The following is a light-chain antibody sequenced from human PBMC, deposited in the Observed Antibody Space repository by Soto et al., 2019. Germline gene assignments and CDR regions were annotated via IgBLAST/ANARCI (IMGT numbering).Light chain of an antibody. V-gene: IGKV3-15*01. Sequence: EMVMTQSPATLSVSPGERATLSCRASQNLSRNLAWYQQQPGQAPRLLIFYASTGATGIPARFSGSGSGTDFTLTISSLQSEDVAVYYCQQYDKWPHTFGQGTKLEIK. CDR1: QNLSRN. CDR3: QQYDKWPHT. J-gene: IGKJ2*01. CDR2: YAS.